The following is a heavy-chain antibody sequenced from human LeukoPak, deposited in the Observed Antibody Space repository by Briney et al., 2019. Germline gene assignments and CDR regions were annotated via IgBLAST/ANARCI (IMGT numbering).Heavy chain of an antibody. CDR2: IRYDGSNK. CDR1: GFTFSSYG. D-gene: IGHD3-10*01. V-gene: IGHV3-30*02. CDR3: ARRSGSGRRSYYYYYMDV. J-gene: IGHJ6*03. Sequence: PGGSLRLSCAASGFTFSSYGMHWVRQAPGKGLEWVAFIRYDGSNKYYADSVKGRFTISRDNSENTLYLQMNSLRAEDTAVYYCARRSGSGRRSYYYYYMDVWGKGTTVTISS.